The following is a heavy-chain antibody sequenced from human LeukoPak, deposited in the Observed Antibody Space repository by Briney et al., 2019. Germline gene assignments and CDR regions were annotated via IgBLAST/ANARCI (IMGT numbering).Heavy chain of an antibody. D-gene: IGHD5-12*01. CDR2: ISWNSGSI. J-gene: IGHJ4*02. CDR1: GFTFDDYA. CDR3: AKAAGDIVATITDY. Sequence: PGGSLRLSCAASGFTFDDYAMHWVRQAPGKGLEWVSGISWNSGSIGYADSVKGRFTIPRDNAKNSLYLQMNSLRAEDTALYYCAKAAGDIVATITDYWGQGTLVTVSS. V-gene: IGHV3-9*01.